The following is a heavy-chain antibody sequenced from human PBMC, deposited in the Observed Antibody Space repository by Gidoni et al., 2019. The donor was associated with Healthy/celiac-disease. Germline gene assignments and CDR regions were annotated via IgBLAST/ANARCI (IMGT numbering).Heavy chain of an antibody. Sequence: EVQLVESGGGLVQPGGSLSLSCAASGFTFSSYAMSWVRQAPGKGLEWVSAISGSGGSTYYADSVKGRFTISRDNSKNTLYLQMNSLRAEDTAVYYCATASPKVVVTAPYYFDYWGQGTLVTVSS. V-gene: IGHV3-23*04. CDR3: ATASPKVVVTAPYYFDY. CDR2: ISGSGGST. J-gene: IGHJ4*02. D-gene: IGHD2-21*02. CDR1: GFTFSSYA.